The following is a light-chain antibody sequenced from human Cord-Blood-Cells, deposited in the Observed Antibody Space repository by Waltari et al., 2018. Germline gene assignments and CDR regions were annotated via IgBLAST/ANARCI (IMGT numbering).Light chain of an antibody. Sequence: SDLTQPDSVSGSPRQSLTLSCTGTTSAVGGCNYVSWYQQHPGKAPKLMIYNVSNRPSGVSNRFSGSKSSNTSSLTISGLQAEDEADYYCSSYTSSSTLFGTGTKVTVL. J-gene: IGLJ1*01. CDR3: SSYTSSSTL. V-gene: IGLV2-14*01. CDR1: TSAVGGCNY. CDR2: NVS.